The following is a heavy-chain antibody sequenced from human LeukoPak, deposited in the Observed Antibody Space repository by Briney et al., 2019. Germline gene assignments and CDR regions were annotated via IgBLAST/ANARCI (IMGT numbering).Heavy chain of an antibody. J-gene: IGHJ4*02. CDR1: GFTFDDYA. Sequence: PGGSLRLSCAASGFTFDDYAMHWVRHAPGKGLEWVSGISWNSGSIGYADSVKGRFTISRDNAKNSLYLQLNSLRAEDTAVYYCARAHSSSFDYWGQGTLVTVSS. CDR2: ISWNSGSI. CDR3: ARAHSSSFDY. D-gene: IGHD6-13*01. V-gene: IGHV3-9*01.